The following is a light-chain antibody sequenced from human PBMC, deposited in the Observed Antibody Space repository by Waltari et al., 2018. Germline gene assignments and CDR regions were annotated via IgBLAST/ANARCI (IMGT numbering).Light chain of an antibody. V-gene: IGLV3-25*03. CDR3: QSIDVDALT. J-gene: IGLJ2*01. CDR2: KDT. Sequence: SFELTQPPSVSVSPGQTAPITCSGDVLPKQYVYWYQQKPGQAPVLLIYKDTERPSGIPERFSGSTSGTGTTVTLTIGGVQAEDEADYYCQSIDVDALTFGGGTKLTVL. CDR1: VLPKQY.